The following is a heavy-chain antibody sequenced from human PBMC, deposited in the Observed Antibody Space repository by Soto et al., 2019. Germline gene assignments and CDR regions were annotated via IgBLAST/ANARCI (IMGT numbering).Heavy chain of an antibody. D-gene: IGHD3-10*01. V-gene: IGHV4-61*08. CDR1: GGSASSGDYF. Sequence: SETLSLTCTVSGGSASSGDYFWSWIRRPPGKGLEWIGYVNYSGSTNSNPSLKSRATISVDTSKKQFSLKLRSVTAADTAVYYCARLESLRGYGMDVWGQGTTVTVSS. J-gene: IGHJ6*02. CDR2: VNYSGST. CDR3: ARLESLRGYGMDV.